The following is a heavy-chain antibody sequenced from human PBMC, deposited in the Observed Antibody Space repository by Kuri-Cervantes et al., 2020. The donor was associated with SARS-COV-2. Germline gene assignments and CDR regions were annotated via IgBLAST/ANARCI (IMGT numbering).Heavy chain of an antibody. Sequence: GESLKISCAASGFTFSSYEMNWVRQAPGKGLVWVSRINSDGSTTTYADSVKGRFTISRDNAKNMLYLQMNSLRAEDAAVYYCARHTQGDNWGQGTLVTVSS. CDR3: ARHTQGDN. J-gene: IGHJ4*02. CDR1: GFTFSSYE. CDR2: INSDGSTT. V-gene: IGHV3-74*01.